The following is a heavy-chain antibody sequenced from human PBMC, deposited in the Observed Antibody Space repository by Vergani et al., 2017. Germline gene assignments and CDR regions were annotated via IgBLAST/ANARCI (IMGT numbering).Heavy chain of an antibody. J-gene: IGHJ5*02. V-gene: IGHV3-49*03. Sequence: EVQLVESGGGLVQPGRSLRLSCTASGFTFGDYAMSWFRQAPGQGLEWVGFIRSKAYGGTTEYAASVKDRFTISRDDSKSIAYLKMNSLKNEDTAVYYCTREVGRYSSSWYVMSQWFDPWGQGTLVTVSS. D-gene: IGHD6-13*01. CDR2: IRSKAYGGTT. CDR3: TREVGRYSSSWYVMSQWFDP. CDR1: GFTFGDYA.